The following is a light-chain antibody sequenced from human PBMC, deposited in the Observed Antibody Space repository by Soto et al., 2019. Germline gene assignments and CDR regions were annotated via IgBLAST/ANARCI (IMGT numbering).Light chain of an antibody. Sequence: QSALTQPPSVSGAPGQRVTISCTGSYSNIGAGYEVHWYQQIPGTAPKLLISGHNNRPSGVPDRFFGSKSGTSASLTIIGLQAEDEADYYCQSYGSSLSGSGVFGGGTKVTVL. V-gene: IGLV1-40*01. CDR3: QSYGSSLSGSGV. CDR1: YSNIGAGYE. CDR2: GHN. J-gene: IGLJ3*02.